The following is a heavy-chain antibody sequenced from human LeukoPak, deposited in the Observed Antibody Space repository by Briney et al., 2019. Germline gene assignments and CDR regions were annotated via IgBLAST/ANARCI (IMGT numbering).Heavy chain of an antibody. V-gene: IGHV1-2*02. J-gene: IGHJ5*02. D-gene: IGHD4-17*01. CDR3: ARDLDDYGDFAP. CDR2: INPNSGGT. Sequence: GASVKVSCKASGYTFTGYYMHWVRQAPGQGLEWMGWINPNSGGTNYAQKFQGRVTMTRDTSTSTVYMELSSLRSEDTAVYYCARDLDDYGDFAPWGQGTLVTVSS. CDR1: GYTFTGYY.